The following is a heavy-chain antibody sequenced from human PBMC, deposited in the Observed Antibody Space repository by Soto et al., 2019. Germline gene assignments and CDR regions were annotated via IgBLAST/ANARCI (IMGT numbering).Heavy chain of an antibody. CDR2: INSDGSST. CDR3: ARDPSPNDYGDYAWFHP. D-gene: IGHD4-17*01. Sequence: PGGSLRLSCAASGFTFSSYWMHWVRQAPGKGLVWVSRINSDGSSTSYADSVKGRFTISRDNAKNTLYLQMNSLRAEDTTVYYCARDPSPNDYGDYAWFHPWGQGTLVTVSS. V-gene: IGHV3-74*01. J-gene: IGHJ5*02. CDR1: GFTFSSYW.